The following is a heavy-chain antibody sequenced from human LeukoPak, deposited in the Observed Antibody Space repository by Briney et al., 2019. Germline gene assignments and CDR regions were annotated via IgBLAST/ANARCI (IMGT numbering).Heavy chain of an antibody. J-gene: IGHJ4*02. CDR1: GYTFTIYG. V-gene: IGHV1-18*01. CDR2: ISAYNGNT. CDR3: ARAIYGGNSGGHY. Sequence: ASVTVSCTASGYTFTIYGISWVRQAPGQGLEWMGWISAYNGNTNYAQKLQGRVTMTTDTSTSTAYMELRSLRSDDTAVYYCARAIYGGNSGGHYWGQGTLVTVSS. D-gene: IGHD4-23*01.